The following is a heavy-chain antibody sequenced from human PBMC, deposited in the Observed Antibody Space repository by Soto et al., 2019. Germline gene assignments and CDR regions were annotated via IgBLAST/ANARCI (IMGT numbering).Heavy chain of an antibody. CDR1: GGSISGHY. J-gene: IGHJ4*02. D-gene: IGHD6-19*01. CDR2: IFYSGSTTY. V-gene: IGHV4-59*11. Sequence: LSLTCTVSGGSISGHYWIWIRQPPGEGMEWIGYIFYSGSTTYNNNPSLKSRVTISVDTSKNQFSLRLSSVTAADTAVYYCARVGSSGWSPDYWGQGTLVTVSS. CDR3: ARVGSSGWSPDY.